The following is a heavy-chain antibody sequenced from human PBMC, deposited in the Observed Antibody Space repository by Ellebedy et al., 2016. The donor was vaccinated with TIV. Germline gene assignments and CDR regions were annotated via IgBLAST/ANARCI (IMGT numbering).Heavy chain of an antibody. V-gene: IGHV3-43*01. D-gene: IGHD1-7*01. CDR3: AKGAGTTDYFDY. CDR2: ISWDGGST. Sequence: GGSLRLXXAASGFTFDDYTMHWVRQAPGKGLEWVSLISWDGGSTYYADSVKGRFTISRDNSKNSLYLQMNSLRTEDTALYYCAKGAGTTDYFDYWGQGTLVTVSS. J-gene: IGHJ4*02. CDR1: GFTFDDYT.